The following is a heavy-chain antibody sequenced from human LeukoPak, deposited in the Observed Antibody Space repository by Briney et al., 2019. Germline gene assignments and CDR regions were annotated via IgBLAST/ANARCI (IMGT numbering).Heavy chain of an antibody. CDR1: GGSVSSHTYY. V-gene: IGHV4-39*01. CDR3: ARKTYSSGWGVSIES. CDR2: MHYIGSS. D-gene: IGHD6-19*01. Sequence: SETLSLTCTVSGGSVSSHTYYWGWIRQPPGKGLEWIGSMHYIGSSYYNPSLKSRVTISIDTSKNQFSLNLSSVTAADTAVYYCARKTYSSGWGVSIESWGRGTLVTVSS. J-gene: IGHJ4*02.